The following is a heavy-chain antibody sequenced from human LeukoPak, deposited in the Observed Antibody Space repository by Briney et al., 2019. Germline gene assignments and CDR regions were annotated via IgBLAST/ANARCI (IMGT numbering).Heavy chain of an antibody. CDR2: IIPIFGTA. J-gene: IGHJ6*03. CDR3: ATVQYALLPGYLNYMEV. Sequence: SVKVSCKASGGTFSSYAISWVRQAPGQGLEWMGGIIPIFGTANYAQKFQGRVTITADKSTSTAYMELSSLRSEDTAIYYCATVQYALLPGYLNYMEVWGKGTTVTISS. V-gene: IGHV1-69*06. CDR1: GGTFSSYA. D-gene: IGHD3-9*01.